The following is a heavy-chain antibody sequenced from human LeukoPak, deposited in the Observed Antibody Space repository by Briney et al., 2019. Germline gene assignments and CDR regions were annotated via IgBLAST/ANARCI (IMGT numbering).Heavy chain of an antibody. J-gene: IGHJ4*02. CDR1: GFTFSSYA. Sequence: GGSLRLSCAASGFTFSSYAMSWVRQAPGKGLEWVSAISGSGGSTYYADSVKGRFTISRDNSKNTLYLQMNSLRAEDTAVYYCAKDRRGSYRYPTFDYWGQGTLVTVSS. CDR2: ISGSGGST. D-gene: IGHD3-16*02. V-gene: IGHV3-23*01. CDR3: AKDRRGSYRYPTFDY.